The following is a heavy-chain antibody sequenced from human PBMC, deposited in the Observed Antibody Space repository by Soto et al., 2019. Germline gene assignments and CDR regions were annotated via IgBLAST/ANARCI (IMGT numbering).Heavy chain of an antibody. D-gene: IGHD2-15*01. V-gene: IGHV4-30-4*01. CDR2: IYYSGRT. CDR3: ARGYCSSGSCFNRFDP. Sequence: QVQLQESGPGLVKPSQTLSLTCTVSGGSISSGDYYWTWIRQPPGKGLEWIGYIYYSGRTYYIPSLKSRVTISVDTSKNQFSLKLSSVTAADTAVYYCARGYCSSGSCFNRFDPWGQGTLVTVSS. J-gene: IGHJ5*02. CDR1: GGSISSGDYY.